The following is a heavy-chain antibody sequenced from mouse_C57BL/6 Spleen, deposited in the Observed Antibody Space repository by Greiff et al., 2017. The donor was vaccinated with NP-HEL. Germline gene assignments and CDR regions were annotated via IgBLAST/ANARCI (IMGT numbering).Heavy chain of an antibody. V-gene: IGHV14-1*01. CDR3: TQFITTVVATGYAMDY. CDR1: GFNIKDYY. Sequence: EVQLQQSGAELVRPGASVKLSCTASGFNIKDYYMHWVKQRPEQGLEWIGRIDPEDGDTEYAPKFQGKATMTADTSSNTAYLQLSSLTSEDTAVYYCTQFITTVVATGYAMDYWGQGTSVTVSS. J-gene: IGHJ4*01. CDR2: IDPEDGDT. D-gene: IGHD1-1*01.